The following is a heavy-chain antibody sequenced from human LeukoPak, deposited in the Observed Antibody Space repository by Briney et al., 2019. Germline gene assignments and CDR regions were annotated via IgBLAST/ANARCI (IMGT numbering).Heavy chain of an antibody. CDR2: IYYSGST. D-gene: IGHD6-25*01. Sequence: SETLSLTCTVSGGSISSYYWSWIRQPPRKGLEWIGYIYYSGSTNYNPSLKSRVTISVDTSKNQFSLKLSSVTAADTAVYYCARDLGQRRLDYWGQGTLVTVSS. CDR3: ARDLGQRRLDY. CDR1: GGSISSYY. V-gene: IGHV4-59*01. J-gene: IGHJ4*02.